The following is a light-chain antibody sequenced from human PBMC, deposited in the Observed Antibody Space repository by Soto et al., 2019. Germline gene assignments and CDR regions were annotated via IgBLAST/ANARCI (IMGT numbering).Light chain of an antibody. Sequence: DLQMTQSPSSLSASVGDRVTITCRASQSISSYLNWYQQKLGKAPKLLIYAASSLQSGVPSRFSGSGSGTEFTLTISSLQPEDFATYYCQQSYSKKNFGQGTKLEIK. CDR2: AAS. CDR1: QSISSY. V-gene: IGKV1-39*01. J-gene: IGKJ2*01. CDR3: QQSYSKKN.